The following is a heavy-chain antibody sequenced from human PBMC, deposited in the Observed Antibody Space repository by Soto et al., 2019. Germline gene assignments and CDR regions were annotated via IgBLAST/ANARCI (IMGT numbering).Heavy chain of an antibody. CDR3: ATHTWADNAFDI. J-gene: IGHJ3*02. CDR1: WDSVSSNSAA. Sequence: SQTLSLTCAISWDSVSSNSAACNWIRQSPSRGLEWLGRTYYRSKWYNDYAVSVKSRITTNPDTSKNQFSLQLNSVTPEDTAVYYCATHTWADNAFDIWGQGTMVT. V-gene: IGHV6-1*01. CDR2: TYYRSKWYN.